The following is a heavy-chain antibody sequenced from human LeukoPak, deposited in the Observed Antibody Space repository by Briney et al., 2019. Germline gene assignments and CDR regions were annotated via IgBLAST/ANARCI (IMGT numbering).Heavy chain of an antibody. CDR3: AKVISGDIAAAGTSLYYYYYMDV. CDR1: GFTFSSYG. Sequence: GGSLRLSCAASGFTFSSYGMHWVPQAPGKGLEWVAVISFGGSNKYYADSVKGRFTISRDNCKNTLYLQMNNLRAEDTAVYYCAKVISGDIAAAGTSLYYYYYMDVWGKGTTVTLSS. J-gene: IGHJ6*03. V-gene: IGHV3-30*18. D-gene: IGHD6-13*01. CDR2: ISFGGSNK.